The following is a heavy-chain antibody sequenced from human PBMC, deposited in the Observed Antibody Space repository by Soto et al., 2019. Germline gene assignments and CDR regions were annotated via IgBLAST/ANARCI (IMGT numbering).Heavy chain of an antibody. CDR1: GGSISGYY. D-gene: IGHD6-19*01. V-gene: IGHV4-4*08. CDR2: IYNIGST. J-gene: IGHJ6*02. Sequence: SETLSLTCTVSGGSISGYYWSWPRQPPGKGLEWIGYIYNIGSTNYNPSLRSRVTMSIDTSQEQFSLKLSSVTATDTAVYYCARDRRVAVAAYYYYYGMDVWGQGTTVTVSS. CDR3: ARDRRVAVAAYYYYYGMDV.